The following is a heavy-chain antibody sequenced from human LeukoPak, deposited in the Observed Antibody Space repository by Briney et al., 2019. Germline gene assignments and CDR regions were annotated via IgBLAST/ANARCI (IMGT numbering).Heavy chain of an antibody. Sequence: GGSLRLSCAASGFTFDDYGMSWVRQAPGKGPEWVSGINWNGGSTGYADSVKGRFTISRDNAKNSLYLQMNSLGAEDTALYHCARVPLRPIPYFDYWGQGTLVTVSS. CDR3: ARVPLRPIPYFDY. J-gene: IGHJ4*02. D-gene: IGHD4-17*01. V-gene: IGHV3-20*01. CDR1: GFTFDDYG. CDR2: INWNGGST.